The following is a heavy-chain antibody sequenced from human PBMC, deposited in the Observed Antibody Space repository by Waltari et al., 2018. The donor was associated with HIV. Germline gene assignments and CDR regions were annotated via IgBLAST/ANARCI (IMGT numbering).Heavy chain of an antibody. V-gene: IGHV3-11*01. Sequence: QVEMVESGGDLGKPGGSLRLSWVVSGLSINDNYVTRTCQAPGKGLGWIAYKNVLENRALYADSGKHRFVLFRDTAKHAVILHITDLKVDDTALYFCASRGGRGRYCSSHTCYMAWGRGTPVTVSS. J-gene: IGHJ4*02. CDR2: KNVLENRA. D-gene: IGHD3-16*02. CDR1: GLSINDNY. CDR3: ASRGGRGRYCSSHTCYMA.